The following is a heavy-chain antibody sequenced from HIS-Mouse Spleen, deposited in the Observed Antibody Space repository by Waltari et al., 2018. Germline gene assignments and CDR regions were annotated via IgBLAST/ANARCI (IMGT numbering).Heavy chain of an antibody. D-gene: IGHD4-4*01. J-gene: IGHJ4*02. CDR1: GGSISSDY. V-gene: IGHV4-59*01. Sequence: QVQLQESGPGLVKPSETLSLTCTVSGGSISSDYWSWIRQPPGKGLEWIGYIYYSGSTNYNPSLKSRVTISVDTSKNQFSLKLSSVTAADTAVYYCARVYSNYFDYWGQGTLVTVSS. CDR2: IYYSGST. CDR3: ARVYSNYFDY.